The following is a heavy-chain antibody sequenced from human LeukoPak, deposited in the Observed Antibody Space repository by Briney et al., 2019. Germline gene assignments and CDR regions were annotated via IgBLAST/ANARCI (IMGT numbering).Heavy chain of an antibody. D-gene: IGHD2-2*01. Sequence: SETLSLTCTVSGGSISSYYWSWIRQPPGKGLEWIGYIYYSGSTNYNPSLKSRVTISVDTSKNQFSLKLSSVTAADTAVYYCARAPAYCSSTNCYAGGIDYWGQGTLVTVSS. CDR2: IYYSGST. CDR1: GGSISSYY. V-gene: IGHV4-59*01. CDR3: ARAPAYCSSTNCYAGGIDY. J-gene: IGHJ4*02.